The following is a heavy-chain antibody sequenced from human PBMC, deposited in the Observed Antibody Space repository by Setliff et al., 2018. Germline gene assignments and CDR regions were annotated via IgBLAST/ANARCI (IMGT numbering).Heavy chain of an antibody. D-gene: IGHD2-2*02. CDR3: AKDVFQLLDPYYFDY. V-gene: IGHV3-30*02. J-gene: IGHJ4*02. CDR1: GFTFSSYG. CDR2: IRYDGSKK. Sequence: GGSLRLSCAASGFTFSSYGMHWVRQAPGKGLEWVAFIRYDGSKKYYADSVKGRFTISRDNSKNTLYLQMNSLRADDTAVYYCAKDVFQLLDPYYFDYWGQGTLVTVSS.